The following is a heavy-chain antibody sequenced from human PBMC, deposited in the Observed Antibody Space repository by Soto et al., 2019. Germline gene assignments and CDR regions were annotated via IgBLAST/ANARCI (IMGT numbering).Heavy chain of an antibody. D-gene: IGHD2-2*01. J-gene: IGHJ4*02. V-gene: IGHV3-74*01. CDR2: INRDGSET. Sequence: GGSLRLSCAASGFTFSSYWMHWVRQGPGKGLVWVSRINRDGSETTYADSVKGRFTVSRDNAKDTLYLQMNSLRAEDTAVYYCARDLGAYCSSTSCYELGYWGQGTLVTVSS. CDR1: GFTFSSYW. CDR3: ARDLGAYCSSTSCYELGY.